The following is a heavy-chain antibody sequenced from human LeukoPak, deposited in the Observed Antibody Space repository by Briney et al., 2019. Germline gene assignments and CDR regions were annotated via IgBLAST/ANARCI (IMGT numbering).Heavy chain of an antibody. J-gene: IGHJ5*02. Sequence: SETLSLTCTVSGGSITSYYWSWIRQPPGKGLEWIGYVSYTGSTNYNPSLQSRVTMSIDTSKNRFSLKLSSVTAADTAVYYCASGGYCSSTSCYPTWFDPWGQGTLVTVSS. D-gene: IGHD2-2*01. V-gene: IGHV4-59*01. CDR1: GGSITSYY. CDR2: VSYTGST. CDR3: ASGGYCSSTSCYPTWFDP.